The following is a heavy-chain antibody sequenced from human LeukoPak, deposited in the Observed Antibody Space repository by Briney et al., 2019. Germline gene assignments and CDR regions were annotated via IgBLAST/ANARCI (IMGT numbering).Heavy chain of an antibody. V-gene: IGHV4-28*01. Sequence: SETLSLTCGVSGYSISSSNGWGWIRQPPGKGLEWIGYIHYSGSAYYNPSLKSRVTMSVDTSKNQFSLKLNSVTAVDTAVYYCASRMYGSSGRYFHHWGQGTLVTVSS. CDR3: ASRMYGSSGRYFHH. CDR2: IHYSGSA. CDR1: GYSISSSNG. J-gene: IGHJ1*01. D-gene: IGHD6-13*01.